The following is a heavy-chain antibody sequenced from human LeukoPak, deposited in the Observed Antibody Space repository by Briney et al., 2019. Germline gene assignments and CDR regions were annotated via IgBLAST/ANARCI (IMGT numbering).Heavy chain of an antibody. D-gene: IGHD5-24*01. CDR2: LYSGGTT. CDR1: GFTVSSKY. J-gene: IGHJ4*02. V-gene: IGHV3-66*01. CDR3: AREDSGRDGFDY. Sequence: PGGSLRLSCAASGFTVSSKYMSWLRQAPGKGLEWVSVLYSGGTTYYADSVKGRFTISRDNSKNTLYLQMNSLRVEDTAVYYCAREDSGRDGFDYWGQGTLVTVSS.